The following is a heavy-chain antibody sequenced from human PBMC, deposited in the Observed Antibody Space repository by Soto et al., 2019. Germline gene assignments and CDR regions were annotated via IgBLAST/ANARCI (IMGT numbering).Heavy chain of an antibody. CDR1: GGSISNSYYF. J-gene: IGHJ5*02. D-gene: IGHD2-15*01. V-gene: IGHV4-39*01. CDR3: ARHGRNYRVDWFDP. Sequence: PSETLSLTCTVSGGSISNSYYFWGWIRQTPGKALEWIGSIYYSGTTHYNPTLKSRLTISVDTSKNEFTLKLTSVTAADTAVFYCARHGRNYRVDWFDPWGQGFPVTVSS. CDR2: IYYSGTT.